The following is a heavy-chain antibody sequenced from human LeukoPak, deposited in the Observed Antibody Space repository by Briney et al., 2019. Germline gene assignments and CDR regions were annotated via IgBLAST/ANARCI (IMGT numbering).Heavy chain of an antibody. CDR2: IYTSGST. CDR1: GGSISSYY. J-gene: IGHJ3*02. D-gene: IGHD3-9*01. Sequence: SETLSLTCTVSGGSISSYYWSWIRQPAGKGLEWIGRIYTSGSTNYNPSLKSRVTMSLDTSKNQFSLKLSSVTAADTAVYYCARGPDYDILTGYYGIQADAFDIWGQGKMVTVSS. CDR3: ARGPDYDILTGYYGIQADAFDI. V-gene: IGHV4-4*07.